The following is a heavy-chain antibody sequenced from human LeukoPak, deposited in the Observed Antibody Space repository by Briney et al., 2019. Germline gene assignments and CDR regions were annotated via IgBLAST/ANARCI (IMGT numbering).Heavy chain of an antibody. Sequence: GASVKVSCKASGYTLTGYYMHWVRQAPGQGLEWMGWINPNSGGTNYAQKFQGRVTMTRDTSISTAYMELSRLRSDDTAVYYCARVAVAGTSYYYYYYYMDVWGKGTTVTISS. CDR1: GYTLTGYY. CDR3: ARVAVAGTSYYYYYYYMDV. D-gene: IGHD6-19*01. J-gene: IGHJ6*03. CDR2: INPNSGGT. V-gene: IGHV1-2*02.